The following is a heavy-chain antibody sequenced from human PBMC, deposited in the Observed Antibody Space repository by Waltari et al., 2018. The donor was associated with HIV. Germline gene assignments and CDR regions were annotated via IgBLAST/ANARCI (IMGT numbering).Heavy chain of an antibody. CDR1: GYTFTGYY. D-gene: IGHD6-13*01. Sequence: QVQLVQSGAEVKKPGASVKVSCKASGYTFTGYYMHWVRQAPGQGLEWMGWINPNSGGTNDAQKFQGRVTMTRDTSISTAYMELSRLRSDDTAVYYCAGGSSWSFFDYWGQGTLVTVSS. CDR2: INPNSGGT. V-gene: IGHV1-2*02. CDR3: AGGSSWSFFDY. J-gene: IGHJ4*02.